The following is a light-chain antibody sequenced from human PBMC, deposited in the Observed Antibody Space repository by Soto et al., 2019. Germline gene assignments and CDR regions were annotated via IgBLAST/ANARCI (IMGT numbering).Light chain of an antibody. Sequence: IVLTQSPGTLSLTSGERATLSCRASQSISGTYLAWYQQKPGQAPRLLIYSASTRATGIPDRFSGSGSGTDFTLTISRLEPEDFAVYYCQHYGTSPSTFGRGTKVDIK. J-gene: IGKJ1*01. CDR2: SAS. V-gene: IGKV3-20*01. CDR1: QSISGTY. CDR3: QHYGTSPST.